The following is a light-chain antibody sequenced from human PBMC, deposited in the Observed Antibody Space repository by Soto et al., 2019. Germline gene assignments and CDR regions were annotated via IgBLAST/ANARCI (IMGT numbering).Light chain of an antibody. Sequence: QSVLTQPASVSGSPGQSITISCTGTSTDVGGYNYVSWYQQHPGTAPKLMIYEVSNRPSGVSNRFSGSKSGNTASLTISGLRSEDEADYYCISYTSSTTLVVFGGGTKLTVL. CDR1: STDVGGYNY. V-gene: IGLV2-14*01. CDR2: EVS. J-gene: IGLJ2*01. CDR3: ISYTSSTTLVV.